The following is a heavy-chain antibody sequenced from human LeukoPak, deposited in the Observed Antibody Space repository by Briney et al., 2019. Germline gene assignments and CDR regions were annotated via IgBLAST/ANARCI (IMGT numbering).Heavy chain of an antibody. CDR3: ARDSRFFGRPFDY. CDR1: GFTFSSYL. Sequence: GGSLRLSCAASGFTFSSYLMSWVRQAPGKGLEWVANIKQDGSEKYYVDSVKGRFTISRDNAKNSLYLQMNSLRAEDTAVYYCARDSRFFGRPFDYWGQGTLVTVSS. CDR2: IKQDGSEK. V-gene: IGHV3-7*01. D-gene: IGHD3-3*01. J-gene: IGHJ4*02.